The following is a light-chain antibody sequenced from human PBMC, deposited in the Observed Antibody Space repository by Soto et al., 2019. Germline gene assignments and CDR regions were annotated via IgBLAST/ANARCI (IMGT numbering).Light chain of an antibody. J-gene: IGKJ1*01. V-gene: IGKV1-5*01. CDR2: DAS. CDR1: QNISSW. CDR3: QHYKAFSPWT. Sequence: PSALSDSVGDRVNITCRASQNISSWLAWYQQKPGKAPKSLIYDASSLESGVPSRLSGSGSGTEFTLTISNLQPDDSATYYCQHYKAFSPWTFGQGTKVDI.